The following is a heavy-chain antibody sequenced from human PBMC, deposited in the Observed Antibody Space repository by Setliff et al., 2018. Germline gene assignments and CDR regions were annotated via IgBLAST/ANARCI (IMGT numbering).Heavy chain of an antibody. J-gene: IGHJ6*03. CDR3: AGKISGGFGEFSYYYYMDV. CDR1: GYTFTSYG. Sequence: ASVKVSCKASGYTFTSYGISWVRQAPGQGLEWMGWISTYNGDTDYAQKLQDRLTMTTDTSTSTVYMELRSLRSDDTAVYYCAGKISGGFGEFSYYYYMDVWGKGTTVTVSS. V-gene: IGHV1-18*01. D-gene: IGHD3-10*01. CDR2: ISTYNGDT.